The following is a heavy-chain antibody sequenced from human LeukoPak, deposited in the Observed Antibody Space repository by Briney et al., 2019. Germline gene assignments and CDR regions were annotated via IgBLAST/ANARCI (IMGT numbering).Heavy chain of an antibody. D-gene: IGHD6-6*01. CDR2: INPSGGST. J-gene: IGHJ5*02. Sequence: ASVKVSCKASGYTFTSYYMHWVRQAPGQGLEWMGIINPSGGSTSYAQKFQGRVTMTRDTSTSTVYMELSSLRSEDTAVYYCAREGIAARRGNWFDPWGQGTLVTVSS. V-gene: IGHV1-46*01. CDR1: GYTFTSYY. CDR3: AREGIAARRGNWFDP.